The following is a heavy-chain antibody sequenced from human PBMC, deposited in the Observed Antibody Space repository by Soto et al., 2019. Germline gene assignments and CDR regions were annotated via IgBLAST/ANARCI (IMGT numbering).Heavy chain of an antibody. V-gene: IGHV1-69*12. CDR1: GGTFSSYA. CDR2: IIPIFGTA. CDR3: ARYCISTSCWRRIDFDL. J-gene: IGHJ2*01. Sequence: QVQLVQSGAEVKKPGSSVKVSCKASGGTFSSYAISWVRQAPGQGLEWMGGIIPIFGTANYAQKFQGRVTITAXGSXSXVYMELSSLRSEDTAVYYCARYCISTSCWRRIDFDLWGRGTLVTVSS. D-gene: IGHD2-2*01.